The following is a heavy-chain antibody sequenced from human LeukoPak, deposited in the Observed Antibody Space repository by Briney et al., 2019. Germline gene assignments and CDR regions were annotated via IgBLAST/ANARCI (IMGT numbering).Heavy chain of an antibody. V-gene: IGHV4-59*02. CDR2: IYYTGST. D-gene: IGHD3-10*01. J-gene: IGHJ3*02. CDR3: AREGEATAVRGAFDI. Sequence: PSETLSLTCTVSGGSASSYYWSWIRLPPGKGLEWIGYIYYTGSTNYNPSLKSRVTISVDTSKNQFSLKLSSVTAADTAVYYCAREGEATAVRGAFDIWGQGTMVTVSS. CDR1: GGSASSYY.